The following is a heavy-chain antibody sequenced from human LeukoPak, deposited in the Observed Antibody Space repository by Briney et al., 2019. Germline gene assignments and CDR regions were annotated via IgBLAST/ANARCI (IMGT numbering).Heavy chain of an antibody. D-gene: IGHD3-10*01. CDR3: AREGPMVRGKGRSQPHANWFDP. V-gene: IGHV4-34*01. J-gene: IGHJ5*02. CDR2: INHNGRT. CDR1: GGSFSGYY. Sequence: SETLSLTCAVYGGSFSGYYWSWVRQPPGKGLEWMGEINHNGRTNYNPSLKRRVTLSVDPSKNQFSLNLSSVTAADTAVYYCAREGPMVRGKGRSQPHANWFDPWGQGTLVTVSS.